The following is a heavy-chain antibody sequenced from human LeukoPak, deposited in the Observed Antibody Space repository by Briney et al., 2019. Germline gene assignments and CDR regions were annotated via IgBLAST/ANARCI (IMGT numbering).Heavy chain of an antibody. V-gene: IGHV3-23*01. CDR1: GFTFSSYA. CDR3: AKRSDSNAWGTGYFHQ. D-gene: IGHD6-19*01. J-gene: IGHJ1*01. CDR2: ISGSGGNT. Sequence: PGGSLRLSCAASGFTFSSYAMSWVRQAPGKGLEWVSTISGSGGNTNYADSVKGRFTISRDNSKNTLYLQMNSLRAEDTAVYYCAKRSDSNAWGTGYFHQWGQGTLVTVSS.